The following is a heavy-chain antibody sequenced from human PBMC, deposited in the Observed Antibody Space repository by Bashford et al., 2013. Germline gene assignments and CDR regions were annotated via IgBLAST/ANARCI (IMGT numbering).Heavy chain of an antibody. CDR3: ATQFDYGIDY. J-gene: IGHJ4*02. CDR1: GYTFTSYY. D-gene: IGHD4-17*01. V-gene: IGHV1-69*10. CDR2: ITPMLGII. Sequence: SVKVSCKASGYTFTSYYMHWVRQAPGQGLEWMGGITPMLGIINDAQRYQGRVTITADESTNTAHMELSSLRSEDTAVYYCATQFDYGIDYWGQGTLVTVSS.